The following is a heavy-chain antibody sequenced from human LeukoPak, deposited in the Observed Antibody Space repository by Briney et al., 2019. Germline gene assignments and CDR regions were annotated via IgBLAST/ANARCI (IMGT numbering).Heavy chain of an antibody. J-gene: IGHJ6*02. V-gene: IGHV4-59*01. Sequence: PSETLSLTCTVSGGSISSYYWSWIRQPPGKGLEWIGYIYYSGSTNYNPSLKSRVTISVDTSKNQFSLKLSSVTAADTAVYYCARGGTVTLYYYGMDVWGQGATVTVSS. CDR1: GGSISSYY. CDR2: IYYSGST. CDR3: ARGGTVTLYYYGMDV. D-gene: IGHD4-11*01.